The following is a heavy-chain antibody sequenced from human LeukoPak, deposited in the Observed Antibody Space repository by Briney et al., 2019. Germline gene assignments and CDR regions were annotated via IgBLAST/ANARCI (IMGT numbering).Heavy chain of an antibody. J-gene: IGHJ5*02. V-gene: IGHV3-33*01. D-gene: IGHD6-19*01. CDR2: IWYDGSNK. Sequence: GGSLRLSCAASGFTFSGYGMHWLRQAPDKGLEWVATIWYDGSNKYYADSVKGRFTISRDNSKNTVFLQMNSLRAEDTAVYYCTRGREAVAGTFDPWGQGTLVTVSS. CDR3: TRGREAVAGTFDP. CDR1: GFTFSGYG.